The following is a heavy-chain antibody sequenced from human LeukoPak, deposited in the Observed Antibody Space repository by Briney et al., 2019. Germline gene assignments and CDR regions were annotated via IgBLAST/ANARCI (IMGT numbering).Heavy chain of an antibody. CDR2: IYPGDSDT. CDR1: GYSFTSYW. J-gene: IGHJ3*02. D-gene: IGHD3/OR15-3a*01. Sequence: PWESLKIFCKGSGYSFTSYWIGWVRQMPGRGLEWRGIIYPGDSDTRYSSSFQGQVTISADKSISTAYLQWSSLKASDTAMYYCATTPGLHDPDAFDIWGQGTMVTVSS. CDR3: ATTPGLHDPDAFDI. V-gene: IGHV5-51*01.